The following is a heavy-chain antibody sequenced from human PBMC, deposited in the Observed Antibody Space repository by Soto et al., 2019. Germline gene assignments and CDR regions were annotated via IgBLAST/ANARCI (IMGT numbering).Heavy chain of an antibody. J-gene: IGHJ4*02. CDR3: ASQNVPYTVTTGWIDY. CDR1: GFTFSSYA. D-gene: IGHD4-17*01. Sequence: GGSLRLSCAASGFTFSSYAMSWVRQAPGKGLEWVSAISGSGGSTYYADSVKGRFTISRDNSKNTLYLQMNSLRAEDTAVYYCASQNVPYTVTTGWIDYWGQGTLVTVSS. CDR2: ISGSGGST. V-gene: IGHV3-23*01.